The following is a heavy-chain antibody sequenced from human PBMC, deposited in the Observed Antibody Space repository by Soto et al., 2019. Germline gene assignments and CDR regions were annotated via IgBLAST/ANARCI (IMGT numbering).Heavy chain of an antibody. D-gene: IGHD6-6*01. V-gene: IGHV3-23*01. Sequence: EVQLLESGGGLVQPGGSLRLSCAASGFTFSSYAMSWVRQAPGKGLEWVSAISGSGGSTYYADSVKGRFTISRDNSKNTLYLQMNSLRAQDTAVYYCAKRGEYTEYYGMDVWGQGTTVTVSS. CDR3: AKRGEYTEYYGMDV. CDR1: GFTFSSYA. J-gene: IGHJ6*02. CDR2: ISGSGGST.